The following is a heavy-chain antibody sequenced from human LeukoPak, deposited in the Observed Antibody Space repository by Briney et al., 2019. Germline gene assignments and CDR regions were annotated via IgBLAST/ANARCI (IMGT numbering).Heavy chain of an antibody. CDR1: GYTFTGSY. V-gene: IGHV1-2*02. D-gene: IGHD2-21*01. J-gene: IGHJ4*02. CDR3: AREGGGGDSY. CDR2: INPNSGGT. Sequence: LEASVKVSCKASGYTFTGSYMHWVRQAPGQGLEWMGWINPNSGGTNYAQKFQGRVTMTRDTSISTAYMELSRLRSDDTAVYYCAREGGGGDSYWGQGTLVTVSS.